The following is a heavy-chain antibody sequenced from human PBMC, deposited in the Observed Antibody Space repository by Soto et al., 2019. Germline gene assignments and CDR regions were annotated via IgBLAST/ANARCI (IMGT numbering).Heavy chain of an antibody. Sequence: GGSLRLSCAASGFTFSSYAMSWVRQAPGKGLEWVSAISGSGGSTYYADSVKGRFTISRDNSKNTLYLQMNSLRAEDTAVYYCAKSAKATTWGFIAAAKRDDAFDIWGQGTMVTVSS. CDR3: AKSAKATTWGFIAAAKRDDAFDI. CDR2: ISGSGGST. J-gene: IGHJ3*02. CDR1: GFTFSSYA. V-gene: IGHV3-23*01. D-gene: IGHD6-13*01.